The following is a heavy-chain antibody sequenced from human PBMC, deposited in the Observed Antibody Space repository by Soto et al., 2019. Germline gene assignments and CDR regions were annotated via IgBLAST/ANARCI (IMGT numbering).Heavy chain of an antibody. CDR2: IYYTGNT. Sequence: TLSLTCTVSYGSISNYYWNWIRQPPGKGLEWIGYIYYTGNTNSNSSLKSRVTLSLDTSKNQLSLKLTSVTPADTAVYYCARESDIPYGIDVWGQGTTVTVSS. CDR1: YGSISNYY. CDR3: ARESDIPYGIDV. J-gene: IGHJ6*02. V-gene: IGHV4-59*01.